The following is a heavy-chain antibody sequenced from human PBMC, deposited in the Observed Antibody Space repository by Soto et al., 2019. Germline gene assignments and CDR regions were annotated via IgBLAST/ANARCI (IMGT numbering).Heavy chain of an antibody. J-gene: IGHJ4*02. CDR3: ARVRATKDSDYFDY. CDR1: GDPIISDNFY. CDR2: ISHSGIT. D-gene: IGHD2-15*01. Sequence: SETLSLTCTVSGDPIISDNFYWSWTRQPPGKGLKWIGYISHSGITYYASSLRSRVTLSVDTPNNQFSLRLNSATAADTALYFCARVRATKDSDYFDYWGQGVRVTVSS. V-gene: IGHV4-30-4*01.